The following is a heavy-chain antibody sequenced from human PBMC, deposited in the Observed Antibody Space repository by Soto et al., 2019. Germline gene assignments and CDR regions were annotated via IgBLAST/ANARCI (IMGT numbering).Heavy chain of an antibody. Sequence: GGSLRLSCAASGFAFSNAWINWVRQAPGKGLEWVGRIKSKTDGGTTDFAAPVRGRFAISRDDSKNMVYMQMNSLKTEDTAVYYCTTDSYITMIVVRFDFWAHGTLVTGSS. CDR2: IKSKTDGGTT. J-gene: IGHJ4*01. D-gene: IGHD3-22*01. CDR1: GFAFSNAW. V-gene: IGHV3-15*07. CDR3: TTDSYITMIVVRFDF.